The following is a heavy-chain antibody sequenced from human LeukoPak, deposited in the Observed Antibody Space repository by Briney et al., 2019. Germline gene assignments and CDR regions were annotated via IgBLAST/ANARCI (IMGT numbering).Heavy chain of an antibody. CDR2: IIPILGIA. J-gene: IGHJ5*02. Sequence: GSSVKVSCKASGGTFSSYTISWVRQAPGQGLEWMGRIIPILGIAYYAQKFQGRVTITADKSTSTAYMELSSLRSEDMAVYYCARERKTYYYDSSGYPLGFDPWGQGTLVTVSS. V-gene: IGHV1-69*04. CDR1: GGTFSSYT. CDR3: ARERKTYYYDSSGYPLGFDP. D-gene: IGHD3-22*01.